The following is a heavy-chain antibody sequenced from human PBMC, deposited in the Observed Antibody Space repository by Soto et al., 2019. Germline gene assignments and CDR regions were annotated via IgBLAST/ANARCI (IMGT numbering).Heavy chain of an antibody. Sequence: EVQLLESGGGLVQPGGSLRLSCAASGFTFSSYAMSWVRQAPGKGLEWVSAISGSGGSTYYADSVKGRFTISRDNSKHTLYLQMNSLRAEDTAVYYCAKGLGCSSTSCYFPFDYWGQGTLVTVSS. V-gene: IGHV3-23*01. D-gene: IGHD2-2*01. CDR2: ISGSGGST. CDR1: GFTFSSYA. CDR3: AKGLGCSSTSCYFPFDY. J-gene: IGHJ4*02.